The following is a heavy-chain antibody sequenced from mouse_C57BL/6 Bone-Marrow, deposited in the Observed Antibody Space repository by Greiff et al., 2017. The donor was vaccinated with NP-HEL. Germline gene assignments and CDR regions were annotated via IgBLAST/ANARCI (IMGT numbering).Heavy chain of an antibody. CDR3: ARHYGTSFDY. Sequence: QVQLQQPGAELAKPGASVKLSCKASGYTFTSYWMHWVKQRPGQGLEWIGMIHPNSGSTNYNEKFKSKATLTVDKSSSTAYMQLSSLTSEDSAVYYCARHYGTSFDYWGQGTTLTVSS. CDR1: GYTFTSYW. CDR2: IHPNSGST. V-gene: IGHV1-64*01. D-gene: IGHD1-1*01. J-gene: IGHJ2*01.